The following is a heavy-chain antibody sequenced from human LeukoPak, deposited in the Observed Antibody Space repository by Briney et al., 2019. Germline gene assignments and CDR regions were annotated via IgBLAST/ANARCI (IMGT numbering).Heavy chain of an antibody. CDR3: ARDRRQGSSWMRYYYYGMDV. V-gene: IGHV3-23*01. CDR2: ISGSGGST. D-gene: IGHD6-13*01. J-gene: IGHJ6*02. Sequence: GGSLRLSCAASGFTFSSYAMSWVRQAPGKGLEWVSAISGSGGSTYYADSVKGRFTISRDNSKNTLYLQMNSLRAEDTAVYYCARDRRQGSSWMRYYYYGMDVWGQGTTVTVSS. CDR1: GFTFSSYA.